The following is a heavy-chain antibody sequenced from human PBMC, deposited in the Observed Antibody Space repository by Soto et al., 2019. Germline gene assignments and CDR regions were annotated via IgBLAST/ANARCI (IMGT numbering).Heavy chain of an antibody. J-gene: IGHJ4*02. CDR1: GVTFSSYA. CDR2: IIPVFRTS. D-gene: IGHD3-16*01. Sequence: QVQLVQSGAELKKPGSSVKVSCSASGVTFSSYAFTWVRQAPGQGLEWMGNIIPVFRTSNYAQGFQGRLTISADESTNTSYMELSSLRCEDTAVYFGAKDGSWDGGGGESWGQGTLVIVSS. V-gene: IGHV1-69*18. CDR3: AKDGSWDGGGGES.